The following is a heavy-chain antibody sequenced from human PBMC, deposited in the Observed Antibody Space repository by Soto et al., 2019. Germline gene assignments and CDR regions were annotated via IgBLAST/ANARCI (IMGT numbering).Heavy chain of an antibody. D-gene: IGHD2-15*01. J-gene: IGHJ6*02. CDR1: GGSIGSYY. Sequence: QVQLQESGPGLVKPSDTLSLTCTISGGSIGSYYWSWIRQPPGKGLEWIGYVYYTASTTSYNPSLQSRGIMTLDTYNNHFSLELRALTAADTAVYYFPLHQEMPGVVVRYHYWGMDVWGRGTAVTVSS. CDR2: VYYTAST. CDR3: PLHQEMPGVVVRYHYWGMDV. V-gene: IGHV4-59*08.